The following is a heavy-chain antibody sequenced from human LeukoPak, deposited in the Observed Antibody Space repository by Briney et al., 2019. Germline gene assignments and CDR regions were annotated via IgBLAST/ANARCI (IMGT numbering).Heavy chain of an antibody. CDR3: ARVWSSGDYYYYGMDV. V-gene: IGHV3-66*01. CDR1: GFTVSSNY. CDR2: IYSGGST. D-gene: IGHD6-19*01. Sequence: PGGSLRLSCAASGFTVSSNYMSWVRQAPGKGLEWVSVIYSGGSTYYADSVKVRFTISRDNSKNTLYLQMNSLRAEDTAVYYCARVWSSGDYYYYGMDVWGQGTTVTVSS. J-gene: IGHJ6*02.